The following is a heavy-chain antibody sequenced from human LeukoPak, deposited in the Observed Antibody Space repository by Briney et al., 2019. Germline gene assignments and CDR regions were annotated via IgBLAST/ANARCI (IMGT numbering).Heavy chain of an antibody. J-gene: IGHJ4*02. V-gene: IGHV3-66*01. D-gene: IGHD2-15*01. CDR2: IYSGGST. CDR3: ARGLGTNYGGYCSGGSCPFY. Sequence: GGSLRLSCAASGFTFSSYAMSWVRQAPGKGLEWVSVIYSGGSTYFADSVKGRFTISRDISKNTVYLQMNSLRVEDTAVYYCARGLGTNYGGYCSGGSCPFYWGQGTLVTVSS. CDR1: GFTFSSYA.